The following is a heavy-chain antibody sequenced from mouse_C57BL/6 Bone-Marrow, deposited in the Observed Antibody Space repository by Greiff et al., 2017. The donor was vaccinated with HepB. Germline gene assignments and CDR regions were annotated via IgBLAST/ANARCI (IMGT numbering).Heavy chain of an antibody. Sequence: EVQLVESGGGLVKPGGSLKLSCAASGFTFSDYGMHWVRQAPEKGLEWVAYISSGSSTIYYADTVKGRFPISRDNAKNTLFLQMTSLRSEDTAMYYCARSREYFDVWGTGTTVTVSS. CDR1: GFTFSDYG. J-gene: IGHJ1*03. V-gene: IGHV5-17*01. CDR2: ISSGSSTI. CDR3: ARSREYFDV.